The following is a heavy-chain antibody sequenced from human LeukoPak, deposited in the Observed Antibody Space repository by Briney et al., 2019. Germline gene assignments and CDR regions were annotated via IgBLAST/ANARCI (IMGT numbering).Heavy chain of an antibody. V-gene: IGHV1-8*02. J-gene: IGHJ6*02. Sequence: ASVKVSCKASGYTFTSYGISWVRQATGQGLEWMGWMNPNSGNTGYAQKFQGRVTMTRNTSISTAYMELSSLRSEDTAVYYCARVVPAAMFAYYYYGMDVWGQGTTVTVSS. D-gene: IGHD2-2*01. CDR1: GYTFTSYG. CDR3: ARVVPAAMFAYYYYGMDV. CDR2: MNPNSGNT.